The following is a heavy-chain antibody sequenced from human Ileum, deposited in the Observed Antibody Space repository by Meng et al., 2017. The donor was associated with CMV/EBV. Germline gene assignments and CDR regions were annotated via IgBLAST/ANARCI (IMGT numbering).Heavy chain of an antibody. J-gene: IGHJ4*02. D-gene: IGHD2/OR15-2a*01. CDR1: GFTVSNNY. Sequence: GESLKISCAASGFTVSNNYMTWVRQAPGKGLEWVSVIYSGDNTYYADSVKGRFTISTDNSKNTLYLQMNSMRAKDTAMYYCARVTFPTEHGYWGRGILVTVSS. CDR3: ARVTFPTEHGY. V-gene: IGHV3-53*01. CDR2: IYSGDNT.